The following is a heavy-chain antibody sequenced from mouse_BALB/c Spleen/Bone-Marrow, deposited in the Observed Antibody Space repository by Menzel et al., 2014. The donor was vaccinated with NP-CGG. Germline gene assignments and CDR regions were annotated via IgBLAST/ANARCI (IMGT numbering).Heavy chain of an antibody. CDR1: GYTFTSYD. Sequence: VKLVESGPELVKPGALVKISCKASGYTFTSYDINWVKQRPGQGLEWIGWIYPGDGSTKYNEKFKGKATPTADKSSSTAYMQLSSLTSENSAVYFCARSGDSSGYGFAYWGQGTLVTVSA. CDR3: ARSGDSSGYGFAY. D-gene: IGHD3-2*01. V-gene: IGHV1S56*01. CDR2: IYPGDGST. J-gene: IGHJ3*01.